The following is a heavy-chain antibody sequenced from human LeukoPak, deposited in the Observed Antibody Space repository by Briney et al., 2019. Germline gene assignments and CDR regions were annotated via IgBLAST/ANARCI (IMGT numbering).Heavy chain of an antibody. V-gene: IGHV4-34*01. Sequence: SETLSLTCAVYGGSFSGYYWSWIRQPPGKGLEWIGEINHSGGTNYNPSLKSRVTISVDTSKNQFSLKLSSVTAADTAVYYCARGGYCSGGSCYYFDYWGQGTLVTASS. CDR3: ARGGYCSGGSCYYFDY. J-gene: IGHJ4*02. D-gene: IGHD2-15*01. CDR1: GGSFSGYY. CDR2: INHSGGT.